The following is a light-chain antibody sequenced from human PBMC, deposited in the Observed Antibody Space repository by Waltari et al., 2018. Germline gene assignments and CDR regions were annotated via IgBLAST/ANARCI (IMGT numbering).Light chain of an antibody. J-gene: IGKJ2*01. V-gene: IGKV1-5*03. CDR3: QQYNSYPYT. Sequence: DIQMTQSPSTLSASVGDRVTIPRRASHSISSWLAWYPQKPGKAPKLLIYKASSLESGVPSRFSGSGSGTEFTLTISSLQPDDFATYYCQQYNSYPYTFGQGTKLEIK. CDR1: HSISSW. CDR2: KAS.